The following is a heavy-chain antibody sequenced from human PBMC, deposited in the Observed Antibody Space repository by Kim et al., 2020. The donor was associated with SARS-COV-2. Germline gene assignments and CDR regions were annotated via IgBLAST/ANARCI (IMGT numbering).Heavy chain of an antibody. CDR3: VRDLAD. Sequence: SETLSLTCAVSGASISSSYLGWIRQPAGKGLEWIARMYSGYMYFNPSLRNRVTMTVDTSAQQFSVKIFSVTAADTAVYYCVRDLADWGQGTLVTVSS. CDR1: GASISSSY. J-gene: IGHJ4*02. V-gene: IGHV4-4*07. CDR2: MYSGYM.